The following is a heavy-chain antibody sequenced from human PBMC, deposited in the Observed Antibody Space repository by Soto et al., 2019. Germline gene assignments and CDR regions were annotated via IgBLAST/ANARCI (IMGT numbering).Heavy chain of an antibody. V-gene: IGHV3-30*18. CDR2: VSYDGTIE. Sequence: QVQLVESGGGVVQPGRSLRLSCAASGFTFSSYSMHWFRQAPGKGLEWVAVVSYDGTIEYYADSVKGRFTVTRDNAKNTLALQMNRLGAADSAVYYCSKEGVATRSYTGDFDYWGQGTLVTVSS. J-gene: IGHJ4*02. D-gene: IGHD2-2*02. CDR1: GFTFSSYS. CDR3: SKEGVATRSYTGDFDY.